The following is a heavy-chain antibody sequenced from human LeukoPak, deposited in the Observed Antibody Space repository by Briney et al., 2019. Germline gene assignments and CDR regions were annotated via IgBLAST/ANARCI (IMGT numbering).Heavy chain of an antibody. CDR2: IIPILGMA. J-gene: IGHJ5*02. V-gene: IGHV1-69*04. CDR1: GGTFSSYA. CDR3: AREGRIGGRDYYDSSGYA. Sequence: VASVKVSCKASGGTFSSYAISWVRQAPGQGLEWMGRIIPILGMANYAQKFQGRVTITADKSTSTAYMELSSLRSEDTAVYYCAREGRIGGRDYYDSSGYAWGQGTLVTVSS. D-gene: IGHD3-22*01.